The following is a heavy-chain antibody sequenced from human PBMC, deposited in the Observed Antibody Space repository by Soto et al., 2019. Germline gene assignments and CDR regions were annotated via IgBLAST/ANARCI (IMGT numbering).Heavy chain of an antibody. CDR3: GGGGSIVVATQRLMDF. V-gene: IGHV4-59*03. CDR1: GGSIRSYR. CDR2: ICNSGTT. Sequence: SETLSLTCTVSGGSIRSYRWTWIRQPPGEGLEWIGCICNSGTTNYNPSLKSRGAISIDTQKNQISWRLGSVTVADTAFFCGGGGGSIVVATQRLMDFWGKGPRSPSP. D-gene: IGHD3-22*01. J-gene: IGHJ6*03.